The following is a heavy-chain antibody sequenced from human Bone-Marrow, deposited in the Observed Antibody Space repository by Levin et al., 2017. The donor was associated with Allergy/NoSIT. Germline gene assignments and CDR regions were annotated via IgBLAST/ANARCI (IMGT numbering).Heavy chain of an antibody. CDR2: ISYDGSNQ. V-gene: IGHV3-30*18. J-gene: IGHJ6*02. CDR3: AKDIITIFGVVMNYYGMDV. D-gene: IGHD3-3*01. CDR1: GFAFSSYG. Sequence: PSETLSLTCAASGFAFSSYGMHWFRQAPGKGLDWVAVISYDGSNQYYADSVKGRFTISRDNSKNTVDLQMNSLRAEDTALYYCAKDIITIFGVVMNYYGMDVWGQGTTVTVSS.